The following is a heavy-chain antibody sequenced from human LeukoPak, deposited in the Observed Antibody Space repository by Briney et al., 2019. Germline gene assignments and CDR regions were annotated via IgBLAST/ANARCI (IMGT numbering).Heavy chain of an antibody. J-gene: IGHJ4*02. CDR2: TYYRSKWYN. Sequence: SRTLSLTCAISGDSVSSNTAAWSWIRQSPSRGLEWLGRTYYRSKWYNDYAVSVRGRITINPDTSKNQFSLQLNSVTPEDTAVYYCARGRNWGESGFDYWGQGTLVTVSS. CDR3: ARGRNWGESGFDY. CDR1: GDSVSSNTAA. D-gene: IGHD7-27*01. V-gene: IGHV6-1*01.